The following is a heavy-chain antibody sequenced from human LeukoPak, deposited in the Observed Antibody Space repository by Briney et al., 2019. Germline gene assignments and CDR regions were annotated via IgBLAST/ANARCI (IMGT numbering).Heavy chain of an antibody. V-gene: IGHV3-30-3*01. CDR3: AGQGIAAAGTWVDNY. Sequence: GGSLRLSCAASGFTFSSYAMHWVRQAPGKGLEWVAVISYDGSNKYYADSVKGRFTISRDNSKNTLYLQMNSLRAEDTAVYYCAGQGIAAAGTWVDNYWGQGTLVTVSS. CDR1: GFTFSSYA. CDR2: ISYDGSNK. D-gene: IGHD6-13*01. J-gene: IGHJ4*02.